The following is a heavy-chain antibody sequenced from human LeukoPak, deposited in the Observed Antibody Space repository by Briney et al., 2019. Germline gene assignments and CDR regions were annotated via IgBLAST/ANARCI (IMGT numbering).Heavy chain of an antibody. Sequence: ASETLSLTCAVYGGSFSGYFWSWIRQPPGKGLEWIGEINHSGSTNYNPSLKSRFTISVDTSKNQFSLKLSSVTAADTAVYYCARGRGTMIVVVPLDYWGQGTLVTVSS. J-gene: IGHJ4*02. CDR1: GGSFSGYF. V-gene: IGHV4-34*01. D-gene: IGHD3-22*01. CDR3: ARGRGTMIVVVPLDY. CDR2: INHSGST.